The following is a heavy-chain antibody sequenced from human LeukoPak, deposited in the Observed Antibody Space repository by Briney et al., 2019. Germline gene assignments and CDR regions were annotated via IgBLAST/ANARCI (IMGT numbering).Heavy chain of an antibody. Sequence: PSETLSLTCAVYGGSFSGYYWSWIRQPPGKGLEWIGEINHSGSTYYNPSLKSRVTISVDTSKNQFSLKLSSVTAADTAVYYCARDVDTALYFDYWGQGTLVTVSS. CDR3: ARDVDTALYFDY. V-gene: IGHV4-34*01. J-gene: IGHJ4*02. CDR1: GGSFSGYY. CDR2: INHSGST. D-gene: IGHD5-18*01.